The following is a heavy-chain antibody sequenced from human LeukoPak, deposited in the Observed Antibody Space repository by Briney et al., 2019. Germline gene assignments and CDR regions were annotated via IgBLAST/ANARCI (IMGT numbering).Heavy chain of an antibody. Sequence: ASVTVSCTASGYTFTSYDINWERQAPGQGLEWMGWMNPNSGNTGYAQKLQGRVTITRNTSISTAYMELRILRSVATAGTYCAVGFEGRGGEEIDYWGQGTLVTVSS. CDR2: MNPNSGNT. D-gene: IGHD3-16*01. J-gene: IGHJ4*02. CDR1: GYTFTSYD. V-gene: IGHV1-8*03. CDR3: AVGFEGRGGEEIDY.